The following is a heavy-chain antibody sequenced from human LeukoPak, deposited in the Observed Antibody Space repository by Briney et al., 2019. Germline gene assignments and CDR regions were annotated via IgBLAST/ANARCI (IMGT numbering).Heavy chain of an antibody. CDR3: ARSTEGNIAAAPTGY. CDR2: ISGSGVST. Sequence: GSLRLSCAASGFTFSSYAMSWVRQAPGKGLEWVSAISGSGVSTYYTDSVKGRFTISRDNSKNTLYLQMGSLRAEDMAVYYCARSTEGNIAAAPTGYWGQGTLVTVSS. J-gene: IGHJ4*02. CDR1: GFTFSSYA. V-gene: IGHV3-23*01. D-gene: IGHD6-13*01.